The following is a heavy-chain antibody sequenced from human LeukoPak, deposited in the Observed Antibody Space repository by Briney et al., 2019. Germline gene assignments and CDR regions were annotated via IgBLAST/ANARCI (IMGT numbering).Heavy chain of an antibody. CDR3: ARDRVLVYYFDY. D-gene: IGHD2-21*01. CDR2: IYYSGST. V-gene: IGHV4-39*07. Sequence: PSETLSLTCTVSGGSISSSSYYWGWIRQPPGKGLEWIGSIYYSGSTYYNPSLKSRVTISVDTSKNQFSLKLSSVTAADTAVYYCARDRVLVYYFDYWGQGTLVTVSS. CDR1: GGSISSSSYY. J-gene: IGHJ4*02.